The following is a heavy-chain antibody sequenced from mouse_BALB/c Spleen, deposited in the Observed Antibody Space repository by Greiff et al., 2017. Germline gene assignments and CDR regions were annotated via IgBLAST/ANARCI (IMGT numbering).Heavy chain of an antibody. CDR1: GFSLSRYS. CDR2: IWGGGST. J-gene: IGHJ4*01. Sequence: VMLVESGPGLVAPSQSLSITCTVSGFSLSRYSVYWVRQTPGKGLEWLGMIWGGGSTDYNSALKSRLSISKDNSTSQVFFKMNSQQTDDTAMYYCARDYENYYYDRSDGYAMDYWGQGTSVTVSS. V-gene: IGHV2-6-4*01. D-gene: IGHD1-1*01. CDR3: ARDYENYYYDRSDGYAMDY.